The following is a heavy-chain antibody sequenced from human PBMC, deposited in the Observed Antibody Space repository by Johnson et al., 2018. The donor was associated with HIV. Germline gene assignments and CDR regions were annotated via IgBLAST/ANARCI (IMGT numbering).Heavy chain of an antibody. CDR2: ISYDGSNK. Sequence: QVQLVESGGGVVQPGRSLRLSCAASGFTFSSYAIHWVRQAPGKGLEWVAVISYDGSNKYYADSVKGRFNMSRDNAKNTLYLQMNSLRAEDTAVYYCAREMAIAAAGHDAFDIWGQGTMVTVSS. J-gene: IGHJ3*02. D-gene: IGHD6-13*01. V-gene: IGHV3-30*04. CDR3: AREMAIAAAGHDAFDI. CDR1: GFTFSSYA.